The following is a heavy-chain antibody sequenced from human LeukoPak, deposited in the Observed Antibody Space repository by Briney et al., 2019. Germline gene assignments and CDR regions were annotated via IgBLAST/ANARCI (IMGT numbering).Heavy chain of an antibody. Sequence: GGSLRLSCAASGFTFNRYAMSWVRQAPGKGLEWVSGISDSGDITYYADSVKGRFTISRDNSKNTLYVQMNSLKVEDAAVYFCAKDRRGGSYYAATLDIWGSGTMVTVSS. V-gene: IGHV3-23*01. J-gene: IGHJ3*02. D-gene: IGHD1-26*01. CDR1: GFTFNRYA. CDR3: AKDRRGGSYYAATLDI. CDR2: ISDSGDIT.